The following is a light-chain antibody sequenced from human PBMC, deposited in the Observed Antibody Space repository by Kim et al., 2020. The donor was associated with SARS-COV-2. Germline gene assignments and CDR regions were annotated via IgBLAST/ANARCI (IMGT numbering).Light chain of an antibody. Sequence: SPGERATLSCRASQSVSSSSLAWYQQRPGQAPRLLIYGASSRATGIPDRFSGSGSGTDFTLTISRLEPEDFAVYYCQQYGSSSITFGQGTRLEIK. CDR3: QQYGSSSIT. CDR2: GAS. J-gene: IGKJ5*01. V-gene: IGKV3-20*01. CDR1: QSVSSSS.